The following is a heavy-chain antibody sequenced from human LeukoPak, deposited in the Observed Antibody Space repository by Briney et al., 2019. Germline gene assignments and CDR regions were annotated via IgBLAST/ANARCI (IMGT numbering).Heavy chain of an antibody. Sequence: GGSLRLSCVASGFTFSRYAMFWVRQAPGKGLDYASAISGTGDSTYYANSVKGRFTISRDNSKNTLYLQMGSLRAEDMAVYYCARGFLGKAYFDYWGQGTLVTVSS. D-gene: IGHD7-27*01. J-gene: IGHJ4*02. V-gene: IGHV3-64*01. CDR3: ARGFLGKAYFDY. CDR2: ISGTGDST. CDR1: GFTFSRYA.